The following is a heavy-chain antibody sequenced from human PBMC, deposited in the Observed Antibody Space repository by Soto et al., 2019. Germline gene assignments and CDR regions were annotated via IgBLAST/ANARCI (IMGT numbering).Heavy chain of an antibody. CDR3: AKNLDFGAFDI. D-gene: IGHD3-10*01. CDR1: GFTFSSYG. V-gene: IGHV3-30*18. J-gene: IGHJ3*02. Sequence: SLRLSCAASGFTFSSYGMHWVRQAPGKGLEWVAVISYDGSNKYYADSVKGRFTISRDNSKNTLYLQMNSLRAEDTAVYYCAKNLDFGAFDIWGQGTMVTVSS. CDR2: ISYDGSNK.